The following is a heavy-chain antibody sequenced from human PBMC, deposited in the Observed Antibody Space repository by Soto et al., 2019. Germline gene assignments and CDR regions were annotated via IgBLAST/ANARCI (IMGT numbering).Heavy chain of an antibody. CDR2: LIPIFGTA. CDR3: ARHVPAAGYYYGMDV. CDR1: GGTFSSYA. Sequence: QVQLVQSGAEVKKPGSSVKVSCTASGGTFSSYAISWVRQAPGQGLEWMGGLIPIFGTANYAQKFQGRVTITADEATSKAYMERSSLRSEDTAVYYCARHVPAAGYYYGMDVWGQGTTVTVSS. J-gene: IGHJ6*02. D-gene: IGHD2-2*01. V-gene: IGHV1-69*12.